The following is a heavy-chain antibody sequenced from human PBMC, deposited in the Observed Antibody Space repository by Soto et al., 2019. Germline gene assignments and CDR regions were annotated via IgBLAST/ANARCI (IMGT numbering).Heavy chain of an antibody. D-gene: IGHD2-8*01. CDR2: TYYRSKWYN. Sequence: QVQLQQSGPGLVKPSQTLSLTCAISGDSVSTNSATWDWFRQSPSRGLEWLGRTYYRSKWYNDYAVSVEGRITINPDTSNNQVSLQLNSVTPDDTAVYYCARLIGNSWLDSWGQGTLVTVSS. J-gene: IGHJ5*01. V-gene: IGHV6-1*01. CDR1: GDSVSTNSAT. CDR3: ARLIGNSWLDS.